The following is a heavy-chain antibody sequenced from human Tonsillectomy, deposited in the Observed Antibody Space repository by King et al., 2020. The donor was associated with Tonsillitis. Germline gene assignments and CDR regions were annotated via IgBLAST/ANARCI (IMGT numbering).Heavy chain of an antibody. CDR2: IYYSGST. J-gene: IGHJ4*02. CDR1: GGSISSYY. CDR3: ASALIAAAGTYGY. Sequence: QLQESGPGLVKPSETLSLTCTVSGGSISSYYWSWIRQPPGKGLEWMGYIYYSGSTNYNPSLKSRVTISVDTSKNQFSLKLSSVTAADTAVYYCASALIAAAGTYGYWGQGTLVTVSS. V-gene: IGHV4-59*01. D-gene: IGHD6-13*01.